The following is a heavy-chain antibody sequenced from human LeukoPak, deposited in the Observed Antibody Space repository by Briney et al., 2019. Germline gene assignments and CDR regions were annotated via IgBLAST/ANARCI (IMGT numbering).Heavy chain of an antibody. CDR1: GGTFSIYA. J-gene: IGHJ4*02. CDR2: IIPIFGTA. V-gene: IGHV1-69*13. D-gene: IGHD2/OR15-2a*01. CDR3: AAGSLVLLSGLDY. Sequence: SVKVSFKGSGGTFSIYAISWVRQAPGQGLEWMGGIIPIFGTANYAQKFQGRVTITADESTSTAYMELSSLRSEDTAVYYCAAGSLVLLSGLDYWGQGTLVTVSS.